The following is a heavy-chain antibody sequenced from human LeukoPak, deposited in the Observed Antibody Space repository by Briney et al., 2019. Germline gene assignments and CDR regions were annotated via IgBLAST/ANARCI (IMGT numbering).Heavy chain of an antibody. J-gene: IGHJ6*03. V-gene: IGHV3-49*04. Sequence: PGGSLRLSCTASGFTFGDYAMSWVRQAPGKGLEWVGFIRSKAYGGTTEYAASVKGRFTISRDDSKSIAYLQMNSLKTEDTAVYYCTRDDKSIVVVPAAGGGYYYYYMDVWGKGTTVTISS. D-gene: IGHD2-2*01. CDR3: TRDDKSIVVVPAAGGGYYYYYMDV. CDR1: GFTFGDYA. CDR2: IRSKAYGGTT.